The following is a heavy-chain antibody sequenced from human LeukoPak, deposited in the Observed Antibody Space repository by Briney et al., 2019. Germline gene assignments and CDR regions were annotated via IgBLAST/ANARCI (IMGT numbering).Heavy chain of an antibody. V-gene: IGHV3-23*01. CDR1: GFIFSSYA. CDR3: ATRCVWGCPFFDY. D-gene: IGHD7-27*01. CDR2: ISGSGGST. J-gene: IGHJ4*02. Sequence: GGSLRLSCAASGFIFSSYAMSWVRQAPGKGLEWVSAISGSGGSTYYADSVKGRFTISRDNSKNTLYLQMNSLRAEDTAVYYCATRCVWGCPFFDYWGQGTLVTVSS.